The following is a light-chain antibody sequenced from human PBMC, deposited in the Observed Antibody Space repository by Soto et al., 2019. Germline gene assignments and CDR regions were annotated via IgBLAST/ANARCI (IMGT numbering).Light chain of an antibody. J-gene: IGKJ3*01. Sequence: EIVLTQSPATLSLSPGERATLSCRASQRVSSYLAWYQQKPGQAPRLLIYDASNRATGIPARFSGSGSGTDFTLTISSLEPEDFALYYCQQRSNWPPLFTFGPGTKVDI. CDR1: QRVSSY. CDR2: DAS. V-gene: IGKV3-11*01. CDR3: QQRSNWPPLFT.